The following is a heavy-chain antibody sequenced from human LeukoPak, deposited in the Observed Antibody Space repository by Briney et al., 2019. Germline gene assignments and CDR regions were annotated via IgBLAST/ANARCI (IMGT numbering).Heavy chain of an antibody. CDR1: GGSISSSSYY. J-gene: IGHJ4*02. Sequence: PSETLSLTCTVSGGSISSSSYYWGWIRQPPGKGLEWIGSTYYSGSTYYNPSLKSRVTISVDTSKNQFSLKLSSVTAADTAVYYCARHSYSSTFDYWGQGTLVTVSS. D-gene: IGHD6-13*01. CDR3: ARHSYSSTFDY. V-gene: IGHV4-39*01. CDR2: TYYSGST.